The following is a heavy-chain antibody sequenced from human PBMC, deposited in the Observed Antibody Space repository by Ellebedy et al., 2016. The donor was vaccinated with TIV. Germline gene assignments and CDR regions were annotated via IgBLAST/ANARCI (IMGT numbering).Heavy chain of an antibody. CDR3: VRDGYSDTWYAKWFDP. CDR2: ITPDGSYK. D-gene: IGHD5-12*01. Sequence: PGGSLRLSCAASGFTFSTYGMHWVRKVPGKGLEWVAVITPDGSYKTYADSVKGRFSVSRDNSKKTVDLQMNSLRPEDTAVYHCVRDGYSDTWYAKWFDPWGQGTLVMVSS. V-gene: IGHV3-30*03. J-gene: IGHJ5*02. CDR1: GFTFSTYG.